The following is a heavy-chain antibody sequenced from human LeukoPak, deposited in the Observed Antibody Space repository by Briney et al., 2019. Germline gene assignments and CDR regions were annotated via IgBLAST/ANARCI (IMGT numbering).Heavy chain of an antibody. D-gene: IGHD4-17*01. CDR1: GFTFSSYS. CDR3: ARDLADYAEGAFDI. CDR2: ISSSSSYI. V-gene: IGHV3-21*01. Sequence: GGSLRLSCAASGFTFSSYSMNWVRQAPGKGLEWVSSISSSSSYIYYADSVKGRFTISRDNSKNTLYLQMNSLRAEDTAVYYCARDLADYAEGAFDIWGQGTMVTVSS. J-gene: IGHJ3*02.